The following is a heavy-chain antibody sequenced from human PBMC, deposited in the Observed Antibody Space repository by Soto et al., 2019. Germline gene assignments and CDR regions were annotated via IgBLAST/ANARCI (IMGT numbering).Heavy chain of an antibody. V-gene: IGHV1-46*01. CDR3: ARSYVTSRPIDF. CDR1: GYSLTSYY. Sequence: ASVKVSCKASGYSLTSYYIHWVRRAPGQGLEWMGIINPGDGSTNYAPKFQGRVTMTSDTSTSTVYMEMSSLRSEDTAMYYCARSYVTSRPIDFWGHGTMVTV. CDR2: INPGDGST. J-gene: IGHJ4*01. D-gene: IGHD3-10*02.